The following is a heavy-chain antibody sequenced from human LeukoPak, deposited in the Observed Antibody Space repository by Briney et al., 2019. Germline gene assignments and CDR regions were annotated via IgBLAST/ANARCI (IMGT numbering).Heavy chain of an antibody. CDR2: IKQDGSEK. Sequence: GGSLRLSCAASGFTFSSYAMSWVRQAPGKGLEWVANIKQDGSEKYYVDSVKGRFTISRDNAKNSLYLQMNSLRAEDTAVYYCARDYYDSSGYLYWGQGTLVTVSS. D-gene: IGHD3-22*01. CDR1: GFTFSSYA. J-gene: IGHJ4*02. CDR3: ARDYYDSSGYLY. V-gene: IGHV3-7*01.